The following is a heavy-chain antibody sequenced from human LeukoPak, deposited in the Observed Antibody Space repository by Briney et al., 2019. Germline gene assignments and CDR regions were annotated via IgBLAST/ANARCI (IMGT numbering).Heavy chain of an antibody. V-gene: IGHV4-31*03. CDR3: ARGGQLWSSGYFDY. CDR2: IYYSGST. D-gene: IGHD1-1*01. J-gene: IGHJ4*02. CDR1: GGSISSGGYY. Sequence: SETLSLTCTVPGGSISSGGYYWSWIRQHPGKGLEWIGYIYYSGSTYYNPSLKSRVTISVDTSKNQFSLKLSSVTAADTAVYYCARGGQLWSSGYFDYWGQGTLVTVSS.